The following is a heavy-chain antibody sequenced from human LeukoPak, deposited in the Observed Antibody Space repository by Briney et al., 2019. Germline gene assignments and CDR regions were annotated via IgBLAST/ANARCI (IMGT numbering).Heavy chain of an antibody. J-gene: IGHJ4*02. CDR3: AKRSSGTKSVDY. CDR2: ISGSGGST. Sequence: GGSLRLSCAASGFTFDDYAMHWVRQAPGKGLEWVSAISGSGGSTYYADSVKGRFTISRDNSKNTLYLQMNSLRAEDTAVYYCAKRSSGTKSVDYWGQGTLVTVSS. V-gene: IGHV3-23*01. D-gene: IGHD3-10*01. CDR1: GFTFDDYA.